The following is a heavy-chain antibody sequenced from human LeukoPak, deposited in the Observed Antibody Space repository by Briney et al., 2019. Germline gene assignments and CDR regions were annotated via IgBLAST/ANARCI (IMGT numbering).Heavy chain of an antibody. CDR2: ISAYNGNT. CDR3: ARDASIAAAGKGVGY. V-gene: IGHV1-18*01. CDR1: GYTFTSYG. D-gene: IGHD6-13*01. J-gene: IGHJ4*02. Sequence: GASVKVSCKASGYTFTSYGISWVRQAPGQGIEWMGWISAYNGNTNYAQKLQGRVTMTTDTSTSTAYMELRSLRSDDTAVYYCARDASIAAAGKGVGYWGQGTLVTVSS.